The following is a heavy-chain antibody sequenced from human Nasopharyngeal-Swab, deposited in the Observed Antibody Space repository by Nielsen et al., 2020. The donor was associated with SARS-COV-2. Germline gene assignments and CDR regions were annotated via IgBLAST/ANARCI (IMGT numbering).Heavy chain of an antibody. CDR2: IHHSGST. D-gene: IGHD3-3*01. Sequence: SDTLSLTCAVYGGSFSGYYWSWIRQLPGKGLEWIVEIHHSGSTDYNPSLKSRVTISVDTSKNQFSLKLSSVTAADTAVFYCARGPVRYDFWSGYYCGFDYWGQGTLVTVSS. V-gene: IGHV4-34*01. CDR1: GGSFSGYY. J-gene: IGHJ4*02. CDR3: ARGPVRYDFWSGYYCGFDY.